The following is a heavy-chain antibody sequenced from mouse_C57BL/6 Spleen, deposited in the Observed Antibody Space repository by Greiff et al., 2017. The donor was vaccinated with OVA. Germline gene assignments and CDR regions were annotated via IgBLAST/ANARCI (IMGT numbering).Heavy chain of an antibody. Sequence: VQLQQSGPELVKPGASVKLSCKASGYTFTSYDINWVKQRPGQGLEWIGWIYPRDGSTKYNEKLKGKATLTVDTSSSTAYMELHSLTSEDSAVYFCARRGYYGSSPYFDYWGQGTTLTVSS. D-gene: IGHD1-1*01. J-gene: IGHJ2*01. CDR2: IYPRDGST. V-gene: IGHV1-85*01. CDR1: GYTFTSYD. CDR3: ARRGYYGSSPYFDY.